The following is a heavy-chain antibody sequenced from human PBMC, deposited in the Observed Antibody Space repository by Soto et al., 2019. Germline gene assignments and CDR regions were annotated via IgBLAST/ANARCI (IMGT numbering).Heavy chain of an antibody. D-gene: IGHD4-17*01. V-gene: IGHV1-8*01. J-gene: IGHJ5*02. CDR2: MNPNSGDT. CDR1: GNTFTNYD. Sequence: QVQLVQSGAEVKKPGASVKVSCKASGNTFTNYDINWVRQATGQGLEYLGWMNPNSGDTAYVQKFQGRVTMTWDTSITTAYMELRRLRSADTAVYFCARGVKYGAYSRWFDPWGQGTLVTVSS. CDR3: ARGVKYGAYSRWFDP.